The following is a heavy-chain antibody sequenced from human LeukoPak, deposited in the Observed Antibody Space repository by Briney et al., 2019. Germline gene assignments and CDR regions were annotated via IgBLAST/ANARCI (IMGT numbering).Heavy chain of an antibody. D-gene: IGHD3-22*01. CDR3: ARVRDDSSGYYYLGAFDI. V-gene: IGHV4-34*01. Sequence: PSETLSLTCAVYGGSFSGYYWSWIRQPPGKGLEWIGEINHSGSTNYNPSLKSRVTISVDTSKNQFSLKLSPVTAADTAVYYCARVRDDSSGYYYLGAFDIWGQGTMVTVSS. J-gene: IGHJ3*02. CDR1: GGSFSGYY. CDR2: INHSGST.